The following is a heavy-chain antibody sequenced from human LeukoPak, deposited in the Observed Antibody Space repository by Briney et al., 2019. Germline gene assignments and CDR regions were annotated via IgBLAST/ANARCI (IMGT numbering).Heavy chain of an antibody. D-gene: IGHD2/OR15-2a*01. CDR3: ARDFLTAVRTPQAFDI. J-gene: IGHJ3*02. CDR1: GYTFTSYG. Sequence: ASVKASCKASGYTFTSYGISWVRQAPGQGLEWMGWISAYNGNTNYARNFLARVTMTTDTSTSTAYMEVRRLRTDDTAVYYCARDFLTAVRTPQAFDIWGQGTMVTVSS. CDR2: ISAYNGNT. V-gene: IGHV1-18*01.